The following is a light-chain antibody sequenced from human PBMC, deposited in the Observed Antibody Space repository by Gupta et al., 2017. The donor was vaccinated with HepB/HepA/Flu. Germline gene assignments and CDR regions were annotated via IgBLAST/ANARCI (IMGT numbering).Light chain of an antibody. CDR3: ATWDDSLSGYV. J-gene: IGLJ1*01. CDR1: SSNIGSNY. CDR2: RNN. Sequence: QSVLTQPPSPSGSPGQRVAVSFSGSSSNIGSNYVYWYQQLPGTAPKLLIYRNNQRPSGVPDRFSGSKSGTSASLAISGLPSEDEADYYCATWDDSLSGYVFGTGTKVTVL. V-gene: IGLV1-47*01.